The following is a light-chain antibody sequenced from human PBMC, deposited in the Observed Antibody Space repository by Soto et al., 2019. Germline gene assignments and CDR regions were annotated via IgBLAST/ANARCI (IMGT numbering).Light chain of an antibody. Sequence: EVVLTQSPGTLSLSPGERATLSCRASQSVRDSYLAWYQQKPGQAPSLLIYDTSSRATGIPDRFSGSGSGAEFTLTISSLQSEDFAVYDCQQYNNWPGTFGQGTKVDIK. CDR3: QQYNNWPGT. J-gene: IGKJ1*01. V-gene: IGKV3D-20*02. CDR1: QSVRDSY. CDR2: DTS.